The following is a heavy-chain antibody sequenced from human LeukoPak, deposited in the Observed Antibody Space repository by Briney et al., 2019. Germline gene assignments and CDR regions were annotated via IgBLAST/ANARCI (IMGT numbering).Heavy chain of an antibody. CDR2: ISGSGGST. CDR1: GFTLSIYA. Sequence: GGALRLCCAASGFTLSIYAMTWVRQAPGKGLDWGSTISGSGGSTYYADSVKGRFTISTDNSKDTVYLQVNSLRAEDTAVYYCAKDSRSLPYCFDFWGQGTLVTVSS. CDR3: AKDSRSLPYCFDF. J-gene: IGHJ4*02. V-gene: IGHV3-23*01.